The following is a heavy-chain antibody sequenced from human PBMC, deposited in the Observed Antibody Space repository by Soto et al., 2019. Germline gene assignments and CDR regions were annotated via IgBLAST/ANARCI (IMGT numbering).Heavy chain of an antibody. D-gene: IGHD4-4*01. J-gene: IGHJ4*02. CDR3: AQVTRSLADAGLDYVDY. V-gene: IGHV1-69*06. CDR2: INPIFGTA. CDR1: GGTFSSYS. Sequence: QVQLVQSGAEVKKPGASVKVSCKASGGTFSSYSISWVRQAPGQGLEWMGGINPIFGTANYAQKFQGRVTITADKFTSTSNRERSRMRSEDTAGYFWAQVTRSLADAGLDYVDYCGQGTLVTVSS.